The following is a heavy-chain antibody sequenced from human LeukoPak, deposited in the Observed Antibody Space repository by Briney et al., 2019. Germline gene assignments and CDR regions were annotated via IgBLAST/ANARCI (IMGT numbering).Heavy chain of an antibody. D-gene: IGHD2-15*01. Sequence: ASVKVSCKASGYTFTRYYMHWVRQAPGQGLEWMGWINPNSGGTNYAQKFQGRVTMTRDTSISTAYMELSRLRSDDTAVYYCARDPLGVVVVAATFDYWGQGTLVTVSS. V-gene: IGHV1-2*02. CDR2: INPNSGGT. CDR1: GYTFTRYY. J-gene: IGHJ4*02. CDR3: ARDPLGVVVVAATFDY.